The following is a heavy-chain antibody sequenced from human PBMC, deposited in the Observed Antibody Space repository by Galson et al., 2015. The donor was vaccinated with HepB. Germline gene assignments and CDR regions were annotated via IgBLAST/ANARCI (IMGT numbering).Heavy chain of an antibody. J-gene: IGHJ4*02. CDR2: ISSSSSTI. CDR1: GLTFSSYS. CDR3: ARGPYGDYLIFDY. V-gene: IGHV3-48*01. Sequence: SLRLSCAASGLTFSSYSMNWVRQAPGKGLERASYISSSSSTIYYADSVKGRFTISRDNAKDSLYLQMNSLRAEDTAVYYCARGPYGDYLIFDYWGQGTLVTVSS. D-gene: IGHD4-17*01.